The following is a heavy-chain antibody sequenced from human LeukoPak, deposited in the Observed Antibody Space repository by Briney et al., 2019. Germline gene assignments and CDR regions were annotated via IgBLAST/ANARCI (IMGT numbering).Heavy chain of an antibody. D-gene: IGHD6-13*01. Sequence: GGSLRLSCAASGFTFDDYAMHWVRQAPGEGLEWGSGITSNSGFIAYAASVKGRFTISRDNGKNSLYLQMDSLRTEDMAFYYCAKDHSSTWLYYFDFWSQGTLVTVSS. J-gene: IGHJ4*02. CDR3: AKDHSSTWLYYFDF. CDR2: ITSNSGFI. CDR1: GFTFDDYA. V-gene: IGHV3-9*03.